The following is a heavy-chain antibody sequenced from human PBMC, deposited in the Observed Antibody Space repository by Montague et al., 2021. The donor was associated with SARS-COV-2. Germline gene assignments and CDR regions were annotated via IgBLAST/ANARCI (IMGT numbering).Heavy chain of an antibody. V-gene: IGHV4-34*01. CDR1: GASSSNYY. D-gene: IGHD3-9*01. CDR3: ARHGPYYEISTGYFRPYYFDH. CDR2: INHSGYT. Sequence: SETLSLTCAVYGASSSNYYWSWIRQSPGKGLEWVGEINHSGYTDYNPSLESRLTISANRSKNRFSLNLGSVTASDTAVYYCARHGPYYEISTGYFRPYYFDHWGQGSLVTVAS. J-gene: IGHJ4*02.